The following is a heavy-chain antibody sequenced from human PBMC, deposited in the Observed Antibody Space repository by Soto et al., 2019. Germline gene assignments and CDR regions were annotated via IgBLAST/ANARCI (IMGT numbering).Heavy chain of an antibody. V-gene: IGHV2-5*02. CDR1: GFSLNTSGVG. CDR2: IYWDDDK. CDR3: AHHPYDTSGYLLDY. Sequence: QITLKESGPTLVKPTQTLTLTCTFSGFSLNTSGVGVGWIRQPPGRALEWLALIYWDDDKRSSPSLKSRLTITRDTFKNQVVLRMTNMDPVDTATYYCAHHPYDTSGYLLDYWGQGILVTVSS. J-gene: IGHJ4*02. D-gene: IGHD3-22*01.